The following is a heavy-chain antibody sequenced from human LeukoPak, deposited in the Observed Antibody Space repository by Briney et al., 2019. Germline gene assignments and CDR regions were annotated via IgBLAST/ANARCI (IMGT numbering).Heavy chain of an antibody. J-gene: IGHJ5*02. CDR1: GGSFSGYY. CDR2: INHSGST. V-gene: IGHV4-34*01. Sequence: SETLSLTCAVYGGSFSGYYWSWIRQPPGKGLEWIGEINHSGSTNYNPSLKSRVTISVDTSKNHFSLKLSSVTAADTAVYYCAVTYYDFWSGYPSWFDPWGQGTLVTVSS. D-gene: IGHD3-3*01. CDR3: AVTYYDFWSGYPSWFDP.